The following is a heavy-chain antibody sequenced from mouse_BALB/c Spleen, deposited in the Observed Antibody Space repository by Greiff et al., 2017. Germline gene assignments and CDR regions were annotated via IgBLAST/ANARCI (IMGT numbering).Heavy chain of an antibody. D-gene: IGHD1-1*01. V-gene: IGHV1-87*01. Sequence: QVQLQQSGAELARPGASVKLSCKASGYTFTSYWMQWVKQRPGQGLEWIGAIYPGDGDTRYTQKFKGKATLTADKSSSTAYMQLSSLASEDSAVYYCARKGTSTVFDYWGQGTTLTVSS. CDR1: GYTFTSYW. CDR2: IYPGDGDT. J-gene: IGHJ2*01. CDR3: ARKGTSTVFDY.